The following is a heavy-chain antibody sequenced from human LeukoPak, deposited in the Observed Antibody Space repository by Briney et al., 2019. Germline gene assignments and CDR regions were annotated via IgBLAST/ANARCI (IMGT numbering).Heavy chain of an antibody. CDR1: GGSFSGYY. J-gene: IGHJ4*02. D-gene: IGHD3-22*01. CDR3: ARAAPGYYDSSGYYPIHPYYFDY. V-gene: IGHV4-34*01. Sequence: SETLSLTCAVYGGSFSGYYWSWIRQPPGKGLEWIGEINHSGSTNYNPSLKSRVTISVDTSKNQFSLKLSSATAADTAVYYCARAAPGYYDSSGYYPIHPYYFDYWGQGTLVTVSS. CDR2: INHSGST.